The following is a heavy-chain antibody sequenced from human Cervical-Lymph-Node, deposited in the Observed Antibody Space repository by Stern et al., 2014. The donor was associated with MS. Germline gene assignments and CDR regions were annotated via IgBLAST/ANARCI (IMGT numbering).Heavy chain of an antibody. CDR1: GYKFSIYW. J-gene: IGHJ4*02. D-gene: IGHD1-14*01. CDR2: IYPGDSET. CDR3: ARQTTAWASDV. Sequence: EDQLVESGAELIRPGESLKIPCKGPGYKFSIYWIAWVRQMPGKGLEWRGIIYPGDSETRYSPSFQGQVTMSADKSTSTAYLQWSSLNASDTAMYFCARQTTAWASDVWGQGTLVTVSS. V-gene: IGHV5-51*01.